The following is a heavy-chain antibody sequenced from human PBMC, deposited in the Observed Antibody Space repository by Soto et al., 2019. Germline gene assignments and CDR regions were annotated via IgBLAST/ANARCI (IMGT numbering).Heavy chain of an antibody. J-gene: IGHJ6*03. Sequence: RALRISCAASGFTFRSYAMHWVRQAPGKGLEYVSAISSNGGSTYYANSVKGRFTISRDNSKNTLYLQMGSLRAEDMAVYYCARDPGSSNWEVGYYYDMAVWGKGTTVTGSS. V-gene: IGHV3-64*01. CDR1: GFTFRSYA. CDR2: ISSNGGST. D-gene: IGHD6-13*01. CDR3: ARDPGSSNWEVGYYYDMAV.